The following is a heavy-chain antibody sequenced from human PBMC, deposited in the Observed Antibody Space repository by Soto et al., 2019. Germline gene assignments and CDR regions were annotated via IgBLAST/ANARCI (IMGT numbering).Heavy chain of an antibody. CDR1: GFTFRNFW. Sequence: EVQLLESGGGLVQPGGSLRLSCAASGFTFRNFWMAWVRQAPGKGLEWVSAISGSAVSTYYADSVKGRFFISRDNSRNTLYKQLNRLRADDTAVYYGAKGQWYGALQHYFDFRGHGALGTVSS. D-gene: IGHD4-17*01. CDR2: ISGSAVST. CDR3: AKGQWYGALQHYFDF. V-gene: IGHV3-23*01. J-gene: IGHJ4*03.